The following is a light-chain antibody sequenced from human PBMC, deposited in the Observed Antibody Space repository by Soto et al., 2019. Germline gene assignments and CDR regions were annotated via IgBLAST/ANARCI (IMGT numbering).Light chain of an antibody. CDR3: QHYNSYSIT. J-gene: IGKJ3*01. V-gene: IGKV1-5*03. Sequence: DIQMTQSPSTLSASVGDRVTITCRASQSISSWLAWYQQKPGKAPKLLIYKASSLESGVPSRFSGSGSGTEFTLTISSLQPDDFANYYCQHYNSYSITFGPGTKVDIK. CDR1: QSISSW. CDR2: KAS.